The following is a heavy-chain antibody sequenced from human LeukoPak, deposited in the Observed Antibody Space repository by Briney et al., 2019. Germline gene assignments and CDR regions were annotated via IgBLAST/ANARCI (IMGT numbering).Heavy chain of an antibody. CDR1: GFTVNDAW. D-gene: IGHD6-13*01. Sequence: GGSLRLSCAASGFTVNDAWMSWVRQAPGKGLVWVSRINTDGTTTNYADSVRGRFTISRDNAKNTLYLQMNSLRAEDTALYYCATPGIRDQYDFDSWGQGTLVTVSS. CDR2: INTDGTTT. V-gene: IGHV3-74*01. CDR3: ATPGIRDQYDFDS. J-gene: IGHJ4*02.